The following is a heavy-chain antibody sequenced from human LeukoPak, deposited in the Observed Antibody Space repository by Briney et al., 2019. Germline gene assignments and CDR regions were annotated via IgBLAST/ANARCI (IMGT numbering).Heavy chain of an antibody. Sequence: GGSLRLSCAASGFTVSTNYMSWVRQAPGKGLEWVSVFYSGGDRYYADSVKGRFTISRDNSKNAVYLQMNSLRPEDTAVYYCARNSVAGTGNYWGQGTLVTVSS. CDR2: FYSGGDR. V-gene: IGHV3-53*01. D-gene: IGHD6-19*01. CDR3: ARNSVAGTGNY. J-gene: IGHJ4*02. CDR1: GFTVSTNY.